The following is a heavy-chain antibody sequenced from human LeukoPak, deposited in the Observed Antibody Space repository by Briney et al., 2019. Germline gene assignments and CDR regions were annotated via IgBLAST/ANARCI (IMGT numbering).Heavy chain of an antibody. D-gene: IGHD6-13*01. Sequence: GGSLRLSCAASGFTFSSYAMHWVRQAPGKGLEWVAVISYDGSNKYYADSVKGRFTISRDNSKNTLYLQMNSLRAEDTAVYYCASESRSSSWSDYWGQGTLVTVSS. J-gene: IGHJ4*02. V-gene: IGHV3-30*04. CDR1: GFTFSSYA. CDR3: ASESRSSSWSDY. CDR2: ISYDGSNK.